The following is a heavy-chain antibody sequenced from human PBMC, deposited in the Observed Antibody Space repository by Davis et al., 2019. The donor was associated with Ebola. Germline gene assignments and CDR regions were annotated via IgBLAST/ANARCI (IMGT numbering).Heavy chain of an antibody. Sequence: GESLKISCAASGFTFSGSAMHWVRQASGKGLAWVGRIRSKANSSATAYAASVKGRFTISRDDSKNTAYLQINSLKTEDTAVYYCTSTLDGDYVDYWGQGTLVTVSS. J-gene: IGHJ4*02. V-gene: IGHV3-73*01. CDR2: IRSKANSSAT. CDR3: TSTLDGDYVDY. CDR1: GFTFSGSA. D-gene: IGHD4-17*01.